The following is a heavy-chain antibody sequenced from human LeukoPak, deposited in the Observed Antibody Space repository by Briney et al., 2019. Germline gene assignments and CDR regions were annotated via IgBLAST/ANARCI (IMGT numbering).Heavy chain of an antibody. CDR3: ARRYFDWFLGAGGSLDI. CDR2: IKPDGSDS. J-gene: IGHJ3*02. D-gene: IGHD3-9*01. V-gene: IGHV3-7*01. CDR1: GFTFSAFW. Sequence: GGSQRLSCAASGFTFSAFWMSWVRQGPGKGLEWVASIKPDGSDSHHVDSVMGRFTISRDNANDSVYLQMNSLRAEDTAVYYCARRYFDWFLGAGGSLDIWGQGTMVTVSS.